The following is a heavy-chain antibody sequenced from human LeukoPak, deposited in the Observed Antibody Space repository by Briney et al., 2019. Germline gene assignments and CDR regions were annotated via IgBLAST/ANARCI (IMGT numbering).Heavy chain of an antibody. D-gene: IGHD1/OR15-1a*01. J-gene: IGHJ4*02. CDR1: GLSFSGQW. CDR2: IKYDGSEK. V-gene: IGHV3-7*01. Sequence: GGSLRLSCTASGLSFSGQWMNWVRQSPGQGLEWVANIKYDGSEKYYVDSVKGRFTISREDAKNSLSLQMDSVRPEDTAVYYCAFNNNFKYWGQGTLVIVSS. CDR3: AFNNNFKY.